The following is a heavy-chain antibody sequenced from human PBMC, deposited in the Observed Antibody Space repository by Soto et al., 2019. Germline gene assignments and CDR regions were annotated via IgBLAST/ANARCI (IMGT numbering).Heavy chain of an antibody. CDR1: GYTFTSYG. D-gene: IGHD2-2*01. CDR3: ARGYHDPRDYYYYYMDV. J-gene: IGHJ6*03. V-gene: IGHV1-18*01. CDR2: ISAYNGNT. Sequence: ASVKVSCKASGYTFTSYGISWVRQAPGQGLEWMGWISAYNGNTNYAQKLQGRVTMTTDTSTSTAYMELRSLRSDDTAVYYCARGYHDPRDYYYYYMDVWGKGTTITVSS.